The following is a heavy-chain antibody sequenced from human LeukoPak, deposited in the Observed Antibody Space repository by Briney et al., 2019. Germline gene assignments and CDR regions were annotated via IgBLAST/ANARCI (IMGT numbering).Heavy chain of an antibody. CDR1: GYSISSGYY. CDR2: IYHSGST. Sequence: PSETLSLTCTVSGYSISSGYYWGWIRQPPGKELEWIGSIYHSGSTYYNPSLKSRVTISVDTSKNQFSLKLSSVTAADTAVYYCARYRKVLLWFGEMGWGQGTLVTVSS. CDR3: ARYRKVLLWFGEMG. J-gene: IGHJ4*02. V-gene: IGHV4-38-2*02. D-gene: IGHD3-10*01.